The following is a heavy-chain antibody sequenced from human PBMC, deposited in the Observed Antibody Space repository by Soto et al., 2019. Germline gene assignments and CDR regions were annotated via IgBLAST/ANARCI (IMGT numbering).Heavy chain of an antibody. Sequence: PGGSLRLSCAASGFTFSSYTMHWVRQAPGKGLEWVAVISYDGSNKYYADSVKGRFTISRDNSKNTLYLQMNSLRAEDTAVYYCAKAPAPYYDFWSGYSFDYWGQGTLVTVSS. D-gene: IGHD3-3*01. J-gene: IGHJ4*02. CDR2: ISYDGSNK. CDR3: AKAPAPYYDFWSGYSFDY. V-gene: IGHV3-30*04. CDR1: GFTFSSYT.